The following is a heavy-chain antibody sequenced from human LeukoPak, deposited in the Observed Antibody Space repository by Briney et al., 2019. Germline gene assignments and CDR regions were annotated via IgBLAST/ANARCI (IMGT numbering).Heavy chain of an antibody. J-gene: IGHJ6*02. CDR2: ISYDGSNK. Sequence: GGPLRLSCAASGFTFSSYGIHWVRQAPGKGLEWVAVISYDGSNKHYADSVKGRFTISRDNSKNTLYLQMNSLRAEDTAVYYCAKALHGDYYSYYYYYGMDVWGQGTTVTVSS. CDR3: AKALHGDYYSYYYYYGMDV. CDR1: GFTFSSYG. D-gene: IGHD4-17*01. V-gene: IGHV3-30*18.